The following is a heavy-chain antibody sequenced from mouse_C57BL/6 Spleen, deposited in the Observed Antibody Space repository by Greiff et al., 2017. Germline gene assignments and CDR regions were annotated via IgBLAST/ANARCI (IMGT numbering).Heavy chain of an antibody. CDR3: ARYKTMAYYFDY. CDR1: GFTFTDYY. Sequence: EVQVVESGGGLVQPGGSLSLSCAASGFTFTDYYMSWVRQPPGKALEWLGFIRNKANGYTTEYSASVKGRFTISRDKSQSILYLQMNALRAEDSATYYCARYKTMAYYFDYWGQGTTLTVSS. J-gene: IGHJ2*01. CDR2: IRNKANGYTT. V-gene: IGHV7-3*01. D-gene: IGHD1-1*02.